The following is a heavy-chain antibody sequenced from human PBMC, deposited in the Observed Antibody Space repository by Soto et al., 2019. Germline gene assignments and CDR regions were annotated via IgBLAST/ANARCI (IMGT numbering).Heavy chain of an antibody. CDR1: GGAISSGGYH. CDR2: TFHSWST. J-gene: IGHJ4*02. D-gene: IGHD3-3*01. Sequence: SETLSLTCNVSGGAISSGGYHWRWIRQYPGKGLEWIGHTFHSWSTNYNPSLQSRLTISVDTSKNQFSLHLIAVTAADTAVYFCARGGVVTRHSDSWGQGTLVTVSS. CDR3: ARGGVVTRHSDS. V-gene: IGHV4-31*03.